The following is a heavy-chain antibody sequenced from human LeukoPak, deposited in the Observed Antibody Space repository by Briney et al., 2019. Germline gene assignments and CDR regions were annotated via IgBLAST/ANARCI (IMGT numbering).Heavy chain of an antibody. CDR1: GGSISSYY. CDR3: ARAVELHDAFDI. Sequence: SETLSLTCTVSGGSISSYYWSWIRQPPGKELEWIGYIYYSGGTNYNPSLKSRVTISVDTSKNQFSLKLSSVTAADTAVYYCARAVELHDAFDIWGQGTMVTVSS. D-gene: IGHD1-7*01. CDR2: IYYSGGT. J-gene: IGHJ3*02. V-gene: IGHV4-59*12.